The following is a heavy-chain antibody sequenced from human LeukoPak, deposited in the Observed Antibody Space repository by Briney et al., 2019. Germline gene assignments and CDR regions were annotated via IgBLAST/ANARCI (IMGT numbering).Heavy chain of an antibody. V-gene: IGHV4-4*07. CDR2: IYTSGST. D-gene: IGHD2-2*01. CDR1: GGSISSYY. J-gene: IGHJ5*02. Sequence: SETLSLTCTVSGGSISSYYWSWIRQPAGKGLEWIGRIYTSGSTNYNPSLKSRVTMSVDTSKNQFSLKLSSVTAADTAVYYCARDSPPSRYCSSTSCLWFGPWGQGTLVTVSS. CDR3: ARDSPPSRYCSSTSCLWFGP.